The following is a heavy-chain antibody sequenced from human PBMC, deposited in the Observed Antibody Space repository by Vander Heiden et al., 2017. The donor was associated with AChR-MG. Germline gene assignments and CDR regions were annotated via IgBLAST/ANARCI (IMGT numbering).Heavy chain of an antibody. CDR2: ISGSGGST. V-gene: IGHV3-23*01. J-gene: IGHJ4*02. CDR3: ARDPGGSYDY. Sequence: EVQLLESGGDLVQPGESLRLACAASGFTFSSYAMSWVRQAPGKGLEWVSTISGSGGSTNDADSVKGRFTISRDNSRNTLHLKMKTLRAEDTAFYYCARDPGGSYDYWGQGTLVTVSS. D-gene: IGHD1-26*01. CDR1: GFTFSSYA.